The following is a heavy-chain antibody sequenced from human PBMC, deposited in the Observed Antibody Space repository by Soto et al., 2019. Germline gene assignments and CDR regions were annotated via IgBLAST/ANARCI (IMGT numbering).Heavy chain of an antibody. V-gene: IGHV1-18*01. CDR1: GYTFTSYG. CDR2: ISAYNGNT. J-gene: IGHJ3*02. D-gene: IGHD3-3*01. CDR3: ASSVTLSEWFLPNTDAFDI. Sequence: ASVKVSCKASGYTFTSYGISWVRQAPGQGLERMGWISAYNGNTNYAQKLQGRVTMTTDTSTSTVYMELRSLRSDDTAVYFCASSVTLSEWFLPNTDAFDIWGQGTMVTVSS.